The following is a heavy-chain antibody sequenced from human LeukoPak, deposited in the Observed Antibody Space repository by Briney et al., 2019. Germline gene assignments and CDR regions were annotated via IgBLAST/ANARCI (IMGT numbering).Heavy chain of an antibody. CDR1: GFTSSSYG. D-gene: IGHD3-16*01. J-gene: IGHJ4*02. CDR3: AKDRVVGGFGELDY. CDR2: IACGGSDK. V-gene: IGHV3-30*02. Sequence: GGSLRLSCAASGFTSSSYGMHWVRQAPGKRQQSAAFIACGGSDKTYEDPVKGRFVISRDDSKNTLYLQRNNLRTADTATYYCAKDRVVGGFGELDYWGQGTLVTVSS.